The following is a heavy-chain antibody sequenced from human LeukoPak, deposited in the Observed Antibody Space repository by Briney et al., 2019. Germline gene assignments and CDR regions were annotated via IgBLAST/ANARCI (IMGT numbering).Heavy chain of an antibody. V-gene: IGHV1-18*01. D-gene: IGHD6-13*01. CDR3: ARDRGRQQLVREFDY. J-gene: IGHJ4*02. Sequence: ASVKVSCKASGYTFTSYGISWVRQAPGQGLEWMGWISAYNGNTNYAQKLQGRVIMTTDTSTSTAYMELRSLRSDDTAVYYCARDRGRQQLVREFDYWGQGTLVTVSS. CDR2: ISAYNGNT. CDR1: GYTFTSYG.